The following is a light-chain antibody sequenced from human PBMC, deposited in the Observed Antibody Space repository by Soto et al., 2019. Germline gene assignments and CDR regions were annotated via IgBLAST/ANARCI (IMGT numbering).Light chain of an antibody. V-gene: IGLV2-14*01. CDR2: DVS. Sequence: QSVLTQPASVSGSPGQSITISCTGTSSDVGGYNYVSWYQQPPGKAPKLMIYDVSNRPSGVSNRFSGSKSGNTASLTISGLQAEDEADYYCSSYTSSSTYVFGTGTKLTVL. CDR3: SSYTSSSTYV. J-gene: IGLJ1*01. CDR1: SSDVGGYNY.